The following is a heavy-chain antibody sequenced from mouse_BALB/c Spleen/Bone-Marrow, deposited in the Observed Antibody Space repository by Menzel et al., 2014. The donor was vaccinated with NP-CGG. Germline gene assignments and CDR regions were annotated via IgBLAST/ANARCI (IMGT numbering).Heavy chain of an antibody. J-gene: IGHJ1*01. CDR2: IRNKANGYTT. CDR1: GFTFTDYY. D-gene: IGHD2-1*01. V-gene: IGHV7-3*02. Sequence: EVKLVESGGGLVQPGGSLRLSCATSGFTFTDYYMSWVRQPPGKALEWLGFIRNKANGYTTEYSASVKGRFTISRDNSQSILYLQMNTLRAEDSATYYCARDINCGNSWYFDGWGAGTTVTVSS. CDR3: ARDINCGNSWYFDG.